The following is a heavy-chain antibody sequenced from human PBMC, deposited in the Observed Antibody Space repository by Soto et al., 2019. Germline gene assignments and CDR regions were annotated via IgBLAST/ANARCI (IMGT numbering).Heavy chain of an antibody. CDR3: ARMIYYDXSGLDAFDI. V-gene: IGHV4-59*01. CDR1: GGSISSYY. D-gene: IGHD3-22*01. J-gene: IGHJ3*02. CDR2: IYYSGST. Sequence: TLSLTCTVSGGSISSYYWSWIRQPPGKGLEWIGYIYYSGSTNYNPSLKSRVTISVDTSKNQFSLKLSPVTAADTAVYYCARMIYYDXSGLDAFDIWGQGTMVTVSS.